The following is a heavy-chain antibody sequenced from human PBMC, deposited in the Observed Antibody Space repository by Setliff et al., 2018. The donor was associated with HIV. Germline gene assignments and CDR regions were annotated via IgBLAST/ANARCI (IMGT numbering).Heavy chain of an antibody. Sequence: GGSLRLSCAASGFTFSNYAMSWTRQAPGKGLEWVSGISASGGSTDYADSVKGRFTISRDNAKNSVYLQMNSLRVEDTAMYYCVRQSVAVTYGMDVWGQGTTVTVSS. J-gene: IGHJ6*02. CDR1: GFTFSNYA. D-gene: IGHD4-4*01. CDR3: VRQSVAVTYGMDV. V-gene: IGHV3-23*01. CDR2: ISASGGST.